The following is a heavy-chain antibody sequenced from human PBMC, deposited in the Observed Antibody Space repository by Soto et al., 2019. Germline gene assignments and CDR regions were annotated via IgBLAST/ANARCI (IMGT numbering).Heavy chain of an antibody. CDR2: ISGSGGST. Sequence: GGSLRLSCAASGFTFSSYAMSWVRQAPGKGLEWVSAISGSGGSTYYADSVKGRFTISRDNSKNSLYLQMNSLRTEDTALYYCAKDMRGYSSSSYFQHWGQGTLVTVSS. CDR3: AKDMRGYSSSSYFQH. J-gene: IGHJ1*01. D-gene: IGHD6-6*01. CDR1: GFTFSSYA. V-gene: IGHV3-23*01.